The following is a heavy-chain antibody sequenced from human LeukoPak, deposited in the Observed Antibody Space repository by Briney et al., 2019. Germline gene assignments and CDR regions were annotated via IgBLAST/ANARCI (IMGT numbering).Heavy chain of an antibody. Sequence: GGSLRLSCAASGFTFSSYAMGWVRQAPGEGLEWVSAISGSGGSTYYADSVKGRFTISRDNSKNTLYLQMNSLRAEDTAVYYCAKGERLIWFGELLEYYFDYWGQGTLVTVSS. CDR1: GFTFSSYA. V-gene: IGHV3-23*01. CDR3: AKGERLIWFGELLEYYFDY. CDR2: ISGSGGST. J-gene: IGHJ4*02. D-gene: IGHD3-10*01.